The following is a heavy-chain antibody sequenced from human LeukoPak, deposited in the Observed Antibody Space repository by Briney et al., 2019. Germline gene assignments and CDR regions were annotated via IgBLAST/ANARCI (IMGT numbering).Heavy chain of an antibody. D-gene: IGHD6-19*01. CDR2: INWNGGST. J-gene: IGHJ4*02. CDR1: GFTFDDYG. Sequence: GGSLRLSCAASGFTFDDYGMSWVRQAPGKGLEWVSGINWNGGSTGYSDSVKGRFTISRDNAKNSLYLQMNSLRAEDTALYYCARDSSGWSPSDYWGQGTLVTVSS. CDR3: ARDSSGWSPSDY. V-gene: IGHV3-20*04.